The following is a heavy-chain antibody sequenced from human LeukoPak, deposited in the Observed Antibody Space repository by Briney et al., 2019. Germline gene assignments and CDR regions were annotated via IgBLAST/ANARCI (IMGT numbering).Heavy chain of an antibody. J-gene: IGHJ3*02. V-gene: IGHV3-30*02. D-gene: IGHD6-19*01. CDR3: AKVAVAGFDAFDI. CDR1: GFTFSTYG. Sequence: GGSLRLSCAASGFTFSTYGMHWVRQAPGKGLEWVAVIWYDGSNKYYADSVKGRFTISRDNSKNTLYLQMNSLRAEDTAVYYCAKVAVAGFDAFDIWGQGTMVTVSS. CDR2: IWYDGSNK.